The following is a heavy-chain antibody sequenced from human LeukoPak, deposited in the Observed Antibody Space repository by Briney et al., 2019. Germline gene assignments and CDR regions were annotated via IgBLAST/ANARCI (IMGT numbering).Heavy chain of an antibody. CDR2: SSAYNGNT. J-gene: IGHJ4*02. V-gene: IGHV1-18*01. Sequence: ASVKVFCKASGYTFSNYAISWVRQAPGQGLEWLRRSSAYNGNTNYAQNFQGRITMSTDTSTTTGYMELRSLRSDDTAVYYCARDQPAGGTVLFDYWGQGTLVTVSS. CDR3: ARDQPAGGTVLFDY. CDR1: GYTFSNYA. D-gene: IGHD2-2*01.